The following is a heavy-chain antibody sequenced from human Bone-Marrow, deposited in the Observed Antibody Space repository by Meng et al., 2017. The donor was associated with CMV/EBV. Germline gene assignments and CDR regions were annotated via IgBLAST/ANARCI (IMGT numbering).Heavy chain of an antibody. J-gene: IGHJ6*02. D-gene: IGHD2-2*01. Sequence: KISCKASGGTFSSYAISWVRQAPGQGLEWMGGIIPIFGTANYAQKFQGRVTITTDESTSTAYMELSSLRSEDTAVYYCARGGNPYCSSTSCSRYYYYGMDVWGQGTTVTVSS. CDR1: GGTFSSYA. CDR2: IIPIFGTA. CDR3: ARGGNPYCSSTSCSRYYYYGMDV. V-gene: IGHV1-69*05.